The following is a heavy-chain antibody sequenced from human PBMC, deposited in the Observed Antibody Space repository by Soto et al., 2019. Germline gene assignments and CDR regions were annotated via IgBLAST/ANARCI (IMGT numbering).Heavy chain of an antibody. V-gene: IGHV3-30*03. CDR2: ISYDGSNK. Sequence: GGSLRLSCAASGFTFSSYGMHWVRQAPGKGLEWVAVISYDGSNKYYADSVKGRFTISRDNSKNTLYLQMNSLRAADAAVYYCARAPAPLYSSSWYYFDYWGQGTLVTVSS. CDR3: ARAPAPLYSSSWYYFDY. CDR1: GFTFSSYG. D-gene: IGHD6-13*01. J-gene: IGHJ4*02.